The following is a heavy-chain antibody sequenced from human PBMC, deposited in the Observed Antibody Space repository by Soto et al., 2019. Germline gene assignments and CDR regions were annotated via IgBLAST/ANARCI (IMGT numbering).Heavy chain of an antibody. D-gene: IGHD2-21*02. CDR2: ISGSGGST. V-gene: IGHV3-23*01. J-gene: IGHJ4*02. CDR1: GFTFSSYA. CDR3: AKVSFVVVTAHY. Sequence: EVQLLESGGGLVQPGGSLRLSCAASGFTFSSYAMSWVRQAPGQGLEWVSAISGSGGSTYYADSVKGRFTISRDNSKNTLYLQMNSLRAEDTAVYYCAKVSFVVVTAHYWGQGTLVTVSS.